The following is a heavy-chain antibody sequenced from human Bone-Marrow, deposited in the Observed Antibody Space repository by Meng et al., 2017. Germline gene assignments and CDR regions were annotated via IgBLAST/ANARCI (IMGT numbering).Heavy chain of an antibody. CDR2: IYWNDDN. CDR3: AHRRSNYYDSSGNYFDY. CDR1: GFSLSTSGVG. V-gene: IGHV2-5*01. D-gene: IGHD3-22*01. J-gene: IGHJ4*02. Sequence: SGPTLVKPTQTLTLTCTFSGFSLSTSGVGVGWIRQPPGKALEWLALIYWNDDNRYSPSLKSRLTITKDTSKNQVVLTMTNMDPVDTATYYCAHRRSNYYDSSGNYFDYWGQGTLVTVSS.